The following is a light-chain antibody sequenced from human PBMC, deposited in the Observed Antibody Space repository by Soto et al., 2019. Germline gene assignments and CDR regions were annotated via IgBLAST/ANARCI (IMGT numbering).Light chain of an antibody. V-gene: IGLV2-14*01. J-gene: IGLJ1*01. CDR3: SSYTNINTRACV. CDR1: TSDFGFYNY. Sequence: QSVLTQPASVSGSPGQSITISCTGTTSDFGFYNYVSWYQHHPGKAPKLLIYEVTNRHSGVSNRFSGSKSGNTASLTISGLQAEDEAEYYCSSYTNINTRACVFGTGTRSPS. CDR2: EVT.